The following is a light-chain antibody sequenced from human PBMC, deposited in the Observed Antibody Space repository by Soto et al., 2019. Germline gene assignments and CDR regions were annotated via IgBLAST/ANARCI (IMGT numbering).Light chain of an antibody. CDR1: QIISRW. Sequence: DIQMTQSPSTLSASVGDRVTITFRASQIISRWLAWYRHEPGKAPKALIYDASTLRSGVPSRFSGGGSGTEFTLTISSLQPYDFATYYCQQYNPYSTFGQGTRLEIK. CDR2: DAS. CDR3: QQYNPYST. V-gene: IGKV1-5*01. J-gene: IGKJ5*01.